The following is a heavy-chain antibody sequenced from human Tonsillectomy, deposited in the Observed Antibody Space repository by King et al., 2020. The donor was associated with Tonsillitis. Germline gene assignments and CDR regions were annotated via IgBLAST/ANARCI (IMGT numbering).Heavy chain of an antibody. V-gene: IGHV3-48*01. CDR2: ISTSSSTI. J-gene: IGHJ4*02. Sequence: VQLVESGGGLVQPGGSLRLSCAASGFTFSSYSMNWVRQTPGKGLEWVSYISTSSSTIYYADSVKGRFTISRDNAKNSLYLQMNSLRVEDTAVYYCARDGIRAFYYWGQGTLVTVSS. CDR3: ARDGIRAFYY. CDR1: GFTFSSYS. D-gene: IGHD1-1*01.